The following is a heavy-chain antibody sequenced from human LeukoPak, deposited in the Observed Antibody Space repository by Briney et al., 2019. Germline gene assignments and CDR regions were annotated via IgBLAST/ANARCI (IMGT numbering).Heavy chain of an antibody. CDR2: INHSGST. V-gene: IGHV4-34*01. CDR3: ARGKYYYGSGSYPNPLYYFDY. J-gene: IGHJ4*02. CDR1: GGSFSGYY. D-gene: IGHD3-10*01. Sequence: PSETLSLTCAVYGGSFSGYYWSWIPQPPGKGLEWIGEINHSGSTNYNPSLKSRVTISVDTSKNQFSLKLSSVTAADTAVYYCARGKYYYGSGSYPNPLYYFDYWGQGTLVTVSS.